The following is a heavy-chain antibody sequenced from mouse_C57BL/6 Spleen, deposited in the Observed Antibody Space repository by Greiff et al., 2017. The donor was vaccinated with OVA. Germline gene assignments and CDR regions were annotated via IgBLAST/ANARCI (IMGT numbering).Heavy chain of an antibody. CDR2: IRSKGSNYAT. V-gene: IGHV10-3*01. CDR3: VRALDGYYNYFDY. D-gene: IGHD2-3*01. CDR1: GFTFNTYA. J-gene: IGHJ2*01. Sequence: EVMLVESGGGLVQPKGSLKLSCAASGFTFNTYAMHWVRQAPGKGLEWVARIRSKGSNYATYYADSVKDRFTISRDDSQSMLYLQMNNLKTEDTAMYYCVRALDGYYNYFDYWGQGTTLTVSS.